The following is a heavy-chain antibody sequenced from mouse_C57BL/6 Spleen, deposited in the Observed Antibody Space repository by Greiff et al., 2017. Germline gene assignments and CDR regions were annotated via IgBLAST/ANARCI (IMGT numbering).Heavy chain of an antibody. CDR3: ARGYDGYYKDAMDY. Sequence: QVQLQQPGAELVKPGASVKMSCKASGYTFTSYWITWVKQRPGQGLEWIGDIYPGSGSTNYNEKFKSKATLTVDTSSSTAYMQLSSLTSEDSAVYYCARGYDGYYKDAMDYWGQGTSVTVSS. CDR2: IYPGSGST. J-gene: IGHJ4*01. D-gene: IGHD2-3*01. CDR1: GYTFTSYW. V-gene: IGHV1-55*01.